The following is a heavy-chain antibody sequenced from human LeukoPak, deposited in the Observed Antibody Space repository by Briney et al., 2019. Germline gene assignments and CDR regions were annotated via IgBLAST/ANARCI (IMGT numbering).Heavy chain of an antibody. V-gene: IGHV4-39*02. CDR3: ARDVLFGDSGTAICYFDS. Sequence: PSETLSLTCAVSGGSITSNSYYWGRIPQPPGKGRDWNGSYSYGGSVYYKPSLQIQISTSGDPSKNQFSLRLNVVTAADTDVYYCARDVLFGDSGTAICYFDSWGQGTLVTVSS. CDR2: YSYGGSV. D-gene: IGHD4-17*01. J-gene: IGHJ4*02. CDR1: GGSITSNSYY.